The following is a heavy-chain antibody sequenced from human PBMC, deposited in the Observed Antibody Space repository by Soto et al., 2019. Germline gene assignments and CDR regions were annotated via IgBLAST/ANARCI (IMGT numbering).Heavy chain of an antibody. V-gene: IGHV3-74*01. CDR2: IYNDGSYT. Sequence: EVQLVESGGGLVPPGGSVRLSCAASGFIFKMYWMHWVRQTPGKGLVWISRIYNDGSYTDYADSVKGRFTISRDNVNXXLYLQMNNLRAEDSGLYYCTRGPRPISTGTGAYWGQGTQVTVSS. D-gene: IGHD3-10*01. CDR3: TRGPRPISTGTGAY. CDR1: GFIFKMYW. J-gene: IGHJ4*02.